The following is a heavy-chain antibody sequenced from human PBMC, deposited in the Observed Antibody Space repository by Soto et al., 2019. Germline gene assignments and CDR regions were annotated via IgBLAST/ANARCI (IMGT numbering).Heavy chain of an antibody. Sequence: QVQLVESGGGVVQPERSLRLSCAASGFTFSSYGMHWVRQAPGKGLEWVAVIWYDGSNKYYADSVKGRFTISRDNSKNTLYLQMNSLRAEDTAVYYCARERFGELLEAYFDYWGQGTLVTVSS. D-gene: IGHD3-10*01. J-gene: IGHJ4*02. CDR1: GFTFSSYG. CDR2: IWYDGSNK. CDR3: ARERFGELLEAYFDY. V-gene: IGHV3-33*01.